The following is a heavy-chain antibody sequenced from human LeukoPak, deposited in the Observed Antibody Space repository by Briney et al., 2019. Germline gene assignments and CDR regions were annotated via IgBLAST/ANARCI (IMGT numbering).Heavy chain of an antibody. V-gene: IGHV3-23*01. CDR2: IDSSGDYT. D-gene: IGHD6-13*01. CDR3: GKEFSSGWFF. CDR1: GFTFSTHA. J-gene: IGHJ4*02. Sequence: GGSLRLSCAASGFTFSTHAMTWVRQAPGRGLEWVSSIDSSGDYTFYADSVKGRFTISRDNSKDTLYLQLSGLRAEDTAIYYCGKEFSSGWFFWGQGTLVSVSS.